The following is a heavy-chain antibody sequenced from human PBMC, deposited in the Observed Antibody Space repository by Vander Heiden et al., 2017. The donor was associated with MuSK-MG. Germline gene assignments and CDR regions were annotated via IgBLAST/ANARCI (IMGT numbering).Heavy chain of an antibody. CDR2: INPNGGGT. CDR1: GYTFTDFY. V-gene: IGHV1-2*06. J-gene: IGHJ4*02. Sequence: QVQLVQSGAEVREPGASVRVSCKASGYTFTDFYMPWVRQAPGQGLEWMGRINPNGGGTNYAQTFQGRVTMTRDTSISTAYMELSSLRSDDTAVYYCARGLERLPTQKWGQGTLVTVSS. CDR3: ARGLERLPTQK. D-gene: IGHD1-1*01.